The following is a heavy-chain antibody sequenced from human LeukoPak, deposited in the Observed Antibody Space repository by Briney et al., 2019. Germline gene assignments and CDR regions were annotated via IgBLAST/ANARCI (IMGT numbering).Heavy chain of an antibody. J-gene: IGHJ4*02. CDR3: ARDDGNGYNSLDS. CDR2: ISASGSTT. Sequence: GGSLRLSCAASGFTFSSYGMSWVRQAPGKGLEWVSIISASGSTTYYADSVKGRFTISRDNSKNTLYLQMNSPRGEDTAVYYCARDDGNGYNSLDSWGQGTLVIVSS. V-gene: IGHV3-23*01. D-gene: IGHD5-24*01. CDR1: GFTFSSYG.